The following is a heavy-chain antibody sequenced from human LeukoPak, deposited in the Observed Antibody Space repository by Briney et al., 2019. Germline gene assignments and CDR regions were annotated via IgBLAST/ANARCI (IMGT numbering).Heavy chain of an antibody. CDR1: GGSFSGYY. Sequence: PSETLSLTCAVYGGSFSGYYWSWIRQPPGKGLEWIGEINHSGSTNYNPSFKSRVTISVDTSKNQFSLKLSSVTAADTAVYYCAKSSTYYYDSSGYPKTHFDYWGQGTLVTVSS. V-gene: IGHV4-34*01. D-gene: IGHD3-22*01. CDR3: AKSSTYYYDSSGYPKTHFDY. CDR2: INHSGST. J-gene: IGHJ4*02.